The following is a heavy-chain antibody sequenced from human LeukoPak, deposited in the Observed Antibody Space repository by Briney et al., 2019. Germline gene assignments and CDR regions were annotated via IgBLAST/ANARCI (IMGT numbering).Heavy chain of an antibody. J-gene: IGHJ4*02. D-gene: IGHD3-16*02. V-gene: IGHV4-61*02. CDR2: IYTSGST. Sequence: PSETLSLTCAVSGGSISSGGYSWSWIRQPPGKGLEWIGRIYTSGSTNYNPSLKSRVTISVDTSKNQFSLKLSSVTAADTAVYYCARDSRVSPIVWGSYRPTYYFDYWGQGTLVTVSS. CDR3: ARDSRVSPIVWGSYRPTYYFDY. CDR1: GGSISSGGYS.